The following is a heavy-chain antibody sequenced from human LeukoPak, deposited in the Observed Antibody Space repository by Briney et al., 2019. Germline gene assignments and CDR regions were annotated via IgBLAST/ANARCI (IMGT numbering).Heavy chain of an antibody. V-gene: IGHV4-59*08. J-gene: IGHJ5*02. CDR2: IYYSGST. Sequence: SETLSLTCTVSGGSISSYYWSWIRQPPGKGLEWIGYIYYSGSTNYNPSLKSRVTISVDTSKNQFSLKLSSVTAADTAVYYCASPRADWFDPWGQGTLVTVSS. CDR1: GGSISSYY. CDR3: ASPRADWFDP. D-gene: IGHD6-19*01.